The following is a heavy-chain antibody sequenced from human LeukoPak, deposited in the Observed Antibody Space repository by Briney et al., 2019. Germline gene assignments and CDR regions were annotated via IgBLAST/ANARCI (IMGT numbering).Heavy chain of an antibody. V-gene: IGHV3-33*06. Sequence: PGRSLRLSCAASGFTFSTYGMHWVRQAPGKGLEWVAVIRYDGSNKFYADSVKGRFTISRDNSKNTLYLQMNSLRAEDTAVYYCAKGHYGSGSYFDYWGQGTLVTVSS. CDR2: IRYDGSNK. J-gene: IGHJ4*02. CDR3: AKGHYGSGSYFDY. D-gene: IGHD3-10*01. CDR1: GFTFSTYG.